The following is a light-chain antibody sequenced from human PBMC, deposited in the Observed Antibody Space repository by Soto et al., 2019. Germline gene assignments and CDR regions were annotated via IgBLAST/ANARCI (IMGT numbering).Light chain of an antibody. V-gene: IGLV2-14*01. Sequence: QSALTQPASVSGSPGQSITISCSGATSDIGTYNYVSWYQHHPGKVPKVIIYEVSNRPSGVSNRFSGSKSGNTASLTISGLQAEYEADYYCSSYTSSAPLVFGGGTQLTVL. CDR1: TSDIGTYNY. J-gene: IGLJ3*02. CDR3: SSYTSSAPLV. CDR2: EVS.